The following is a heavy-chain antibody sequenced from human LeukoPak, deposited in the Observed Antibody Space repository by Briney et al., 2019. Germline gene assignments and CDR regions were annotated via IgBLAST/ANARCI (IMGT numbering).Heavy chain of an antibody. CDR2: IYYSGST. CDR3: ARALYYYYGMDV. V-gene: IGHV4-59*01. CDR1: GGSIYSYY. J-gene: IGHJ6*02. Sequence: SETLSLTCTVSGGSIYSYYWSWVRQPPGKGPEWIGYIYYSGSTNYNPSLKSRVTISVDTSKNQFSLRLSSVTAADTAVYYCARALYYYYGMDVWGQGTTVTVSS.